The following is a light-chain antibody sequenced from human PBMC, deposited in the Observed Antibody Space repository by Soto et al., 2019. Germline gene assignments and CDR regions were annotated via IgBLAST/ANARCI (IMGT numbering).Light chain of an antibody. CDR2: DVS. CDR1: SCDVGGYNY. CDR3: SSYTSSSTLPYV. J-gene: IGLJ1*01. V-gene: IGLV2-14*01. Sequence: QSALTQPDSVSGSPGQSITISCTGTSCDVGGYNYVSWYQQHPGKAPKLMIYDVSNRPSGVSNRFSGSKSGNTASLTISGLQAEDEADYYCSSYTSSSTLPYVFGTGT.